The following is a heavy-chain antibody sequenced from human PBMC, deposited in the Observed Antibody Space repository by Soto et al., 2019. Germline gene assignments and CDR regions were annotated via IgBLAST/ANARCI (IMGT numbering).Heavy chain of an antibody. CDR2: ISAYNGNT. Sequence: ASVKVSCKASGGTFSSYAISWVRQAPGQGLEWMGWISAYNGNTNYAQKLQGRVTMTTDTSTSTAYMELRSLRSDDTAVYYCATSLPGGYRRGDDAFDIWGQGTMVTVSS. J-gene: IGHJ3*02. CDR3: ATSLPGGYRRGDDAFDI. D-gene: IGHD3-10*01. V-gene: IGHV1-18*01. CDR1: GGTFSSYA.